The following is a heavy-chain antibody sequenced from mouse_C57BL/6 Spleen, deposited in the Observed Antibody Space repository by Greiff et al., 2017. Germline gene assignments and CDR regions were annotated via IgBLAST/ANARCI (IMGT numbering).Heavy chain of an antibody. CDR1: GYSITSGYD. V-gene: IGHV3-1*01. CDR2: ISYSGST. CDR3: ARSGDYGYSMDY. Sequence: EVKLVESGPGMVKPSQSLSLTCTVTGYSITSGYDWHWIRHFPGNKLEWMGYISYSGSTNYNPSLKSRISITHDTSKNHFFLKLNSVTTEDTATYYCARSGDYGYSMDYWGQGTSVTVSS. D-gene: IGHD1-2*01. J-gene: IGHJ4*01.